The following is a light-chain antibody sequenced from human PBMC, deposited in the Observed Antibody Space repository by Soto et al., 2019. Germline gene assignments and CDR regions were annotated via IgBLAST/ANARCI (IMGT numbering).Light chain of an antibody. CDR2: SND. CDR1: SSNIGSNN. CDR3: AAWDDSRLGSWV. J-gene: IGLJ3*02. V-gene: IGLV1-44*01. Sequence: QAVVTQPPSASGTPGQRVTISCSGSSSNIGSNNVNWYQQVPGTAPKLLVYSNDQRPSGVPARFSGSKSGTSASLAIAGLQSEDEADYYCAAWDDSRLGSWVFGGGTKLTVL.